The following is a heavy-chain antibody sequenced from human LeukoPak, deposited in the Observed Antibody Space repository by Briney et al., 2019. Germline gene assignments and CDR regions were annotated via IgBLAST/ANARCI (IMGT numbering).Heavy chain of an antibody. CDR2: ISSSSSYI. J-gene: IGHJ3*02. CDR3: ARAGGSYLGDAFDI. Sequence: SGGSLRLSCAASGFTFSSYSMNWVRQAPGKGLEWVSSISSSSSYIYYADSVKGRFTISRDNAKNSLYLQMNSLRAEDTAVYYCARAGGSYLGDAFDIWGQGTMVTVSS. CDR1: GFTFSSYS. D-gene: IGHD1-26*01. V-gene: IGHV3-21*01.